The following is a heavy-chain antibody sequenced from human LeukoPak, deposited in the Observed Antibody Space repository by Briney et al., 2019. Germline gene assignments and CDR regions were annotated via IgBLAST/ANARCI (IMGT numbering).Heavy chain of an antibody. V-gene: IGHV3-23*01. CDR2: IRPSDGST. CDR3: AKLTSGWFEEF. Sequence: GGSLRLSCAASGFMFNNYPMTWVRQAPGKGLEWVSAIRPSDGSTFYADSVMGRFTISRDSSKNTLYLQMNSLRVEDTALYYCAKLTSGWFEEFWGQGTLVTVSS. CDR1: GFMFNNYP. J-gene: IGHJ4*02. D-gene: IGHD3-10*01.